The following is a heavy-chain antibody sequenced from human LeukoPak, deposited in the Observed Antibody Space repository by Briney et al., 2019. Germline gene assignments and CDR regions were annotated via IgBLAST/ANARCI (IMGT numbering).Heavy chain of an antibody. J-gene: IGHJ4*02. CDR1: KFTLSTYD. CDR2: ISSSGTTI. CDR3: AKDEGATRPYYFDY. Sequence: GGSLRLSCAASKFTLSTYDMNWVRQAPGKGLEWVSYISSSGTTIYYADSVKGRFTISRDNSKNTLYLQMNSLRAEDTAVYYCAKDEGATRPYYFDYWGQGTLVTVSS. D-gene: IGHD2-15*01. V-gene: IGHV3-48*03.